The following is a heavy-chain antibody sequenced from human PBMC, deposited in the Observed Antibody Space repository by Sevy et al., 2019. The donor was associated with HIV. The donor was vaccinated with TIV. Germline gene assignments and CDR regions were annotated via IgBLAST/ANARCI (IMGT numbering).Heavy chain of an antibody. V-gene: IGHV3-20*04. J-gene: IGHJ3*02. CDR3: ARGVGELFSGAFDI. CDR2: INWNGGST. Sequence: GGSLRLSCAASGFTFDDYGMSWVRQAPGKGLEWVSGINWNGGSTGYADSVKGRFTISRDNAKNSLYLQMNSLRAEDTALHYCARGVGELFSGAFDIWVQGTMVTVSS. D-gene: IGHD3-10*01. CDR1: GFTFDDYG.